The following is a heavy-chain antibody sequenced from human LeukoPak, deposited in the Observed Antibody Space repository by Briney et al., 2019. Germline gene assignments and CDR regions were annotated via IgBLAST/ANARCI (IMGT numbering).Heavy chain of an antibody. CDR2: ISSSSSYI. D-gene: IGHD3-10*01. V-gene: IGHV3-21*04. Sequence: GGSLRLSCAASGFTFSSYSMNWVRQAPGKGLEWVSSISSSSSYIYYVDSVKGRFTISRDNAKNSLYLQMNSLRAEDTALYYCAKSGGFGELLYVDYWGQGTLVTVSS. CDR3: AKSGGFGELLYVDY. CDR1: GFTFSSYS. J-gene: IGHJ4*02.